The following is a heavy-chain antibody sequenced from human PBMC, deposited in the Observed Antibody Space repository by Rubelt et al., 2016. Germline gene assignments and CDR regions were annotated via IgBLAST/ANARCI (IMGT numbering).Heavy chain of an antibody. J-gene: IGHJ3*02. V-gene: IGHV3-21*01. D-gene: IGHD3-10*01. Sequence: EVHLEESGGGLVQPGGSLRLSCEASGFTFSIYRMKWVRQAPGKGLEWVSSISSVGDYIYYADSVRGRFTIPRDNAKDSMYLQMNSLRAEDTAVYYCAGGLKGRDSPLDAFDIWGQGTMVTVSS. CDR1: GFTFSIYR. CDR2: ISSVGDYI. CDR3: AGGLKGRDSPLDAFDI.